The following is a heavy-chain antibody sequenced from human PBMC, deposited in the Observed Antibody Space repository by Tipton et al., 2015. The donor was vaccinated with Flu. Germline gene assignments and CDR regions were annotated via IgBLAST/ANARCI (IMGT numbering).Heavy chain of an antibody. Sequence: SLRLSCAASGFTFSSYEMNWVRQAPGKGLEWVSYISSSGSTIYYADSVKGRFTISRDNAKNSLYLQMNSLRAEDTAVYYCARDGYYDSSGYYYLYYYYYGMDVWGQGTTVTVSS. J-gene: IGHJ6*02. CDR2: ISSSGSTI. CDR1: GFTFSSYE. CDR3: ARDGYYDSSGYYYLYYYYYGMDV. D-gene: IGHD3-22*01. V-gene: IGHV3-48*03.